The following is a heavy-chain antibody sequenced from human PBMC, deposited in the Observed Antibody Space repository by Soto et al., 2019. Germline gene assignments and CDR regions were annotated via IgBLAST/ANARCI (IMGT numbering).Heavy chain of an antibody. Sequence: TSETLSLTCAVSGGSISSGGYSWSWIRQPPGKGLEWIGYIYHSGSTYYNPSLKSRVTISVDRSKNQFSLKLSSVTAADTAVYYCARAIGTAMVFDYWGQGTLVTVSS. CDR1: GGSISSGGYS. D-gene: IGHD5-18*01. J-gene: IGHJ4*02. CDR2: IYHSGST. V-gene: IGHV4-30-2*01. CDR3: ARAIGTAMVFDY.